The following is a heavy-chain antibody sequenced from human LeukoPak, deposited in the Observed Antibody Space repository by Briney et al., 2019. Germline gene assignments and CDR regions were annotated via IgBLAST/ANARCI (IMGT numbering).Heavy chain of an antibody. CDR1: GFTFNSYT. Sequence: GGSLRLSRLASGFTFNSYTMNWVRQAPGKGLEWVSTIGPVSSNIWIADSLEGRFTISRDNPKNSLYLQMNSLTAEDTAVYYRVRDVSRRMGMDVWGQGTTVTVSS. CDR3: VRDVSRRMGMDV. J-gene: IGHJ6*02. D-gene: IGHD2-15*01. V-gene: IGHV3-21*01. CDR2: IGPVSSNI.